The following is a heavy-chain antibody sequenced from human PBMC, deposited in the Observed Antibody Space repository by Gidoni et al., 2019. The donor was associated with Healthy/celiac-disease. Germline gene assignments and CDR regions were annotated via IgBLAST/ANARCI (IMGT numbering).Heavy chain of an antibody. Sequence: QVQLQESGPGLVKPSQTLSLTCTVSGGSISSGAYYWSWIRQPAGKGLEWIGRIYTSGSTNYNPSLKSRVTISVDTSKNQFSLKLSSVTAADTAVYFCTRVRWGSDAFDIWGQGTTVTVSS. CDR1: GGSISSGAYY. CDR2: IYTSGST. J-gene: IGHJ3*02. D-gene: IGHD3-16*01. CDR3: TRVRWGSDAFDI. V-gene: IGHV4-61*02.